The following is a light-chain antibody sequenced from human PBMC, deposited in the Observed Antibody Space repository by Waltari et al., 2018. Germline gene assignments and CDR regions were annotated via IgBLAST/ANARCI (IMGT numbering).Light chain of an antibody. J-gene: IGLJ2*01. CDR3: HSRDSSSTRF. CDR1: SLNRIY. CDR2: GQS. V-gene: IGLV3-19*01. Sequence: SSELTQDPTVSVALGQTVRIQCQGDSLNRIYPSWYQQRPGQAPILVFYGQSSRPSGIPDRFSGSISGNTASLTITGAQAEDEADYYCHSRDSSSTRFFGGGTRLTV.